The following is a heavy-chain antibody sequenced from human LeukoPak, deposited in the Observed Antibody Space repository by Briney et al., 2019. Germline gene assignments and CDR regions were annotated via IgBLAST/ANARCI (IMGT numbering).Heavy chain of an antibody. CDR1: GFTFSDYY. D-gene: IGHD4-11*01. Sequence: RSGGSLKLSCAASGFTFSDYYMSWIRQAPGKGLEWVSYISSSGSTMYYADSVKGRFTISRDNAKNSLYLQMNSLRAEDTALYYCARDGTVTLDYWGQGTLVTVSS. CDR2: ISSSGSTM. CDR3: ARDGTVTLDY. V-gene: IGHV3-11*01. J-gene: IGHJ4*02.